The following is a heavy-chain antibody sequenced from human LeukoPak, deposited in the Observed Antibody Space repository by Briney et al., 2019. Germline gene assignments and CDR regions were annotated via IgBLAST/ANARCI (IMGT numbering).Heavy chain of an antibody. CDR2: VSYAGTNK. J-gene: IGHJ4*02. CDR3: ARDISSRYFDL. Sequence: PGGSLRLSCAASGFTFSSYGMHWVRQAPGKGLEWVAVVSYAGTNKYYADSVKGRFTISRDNSKNTLYPQMNSLRAEDTAVYYCARDISSRYFDLWGQGTLVTVSS. CDR1: GFTFSSYG. V-gene: IGHV3-33*01.